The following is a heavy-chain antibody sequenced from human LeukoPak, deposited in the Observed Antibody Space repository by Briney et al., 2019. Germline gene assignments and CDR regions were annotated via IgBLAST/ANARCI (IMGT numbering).Heavy chain of an antibody. D-gene: IGHD4/OR15-4a*01. V-gene: IGHV3-48*03. CDR2: ISSSGSTI. Sequence: GGSLRLSCAASGFTFSSYEMNWVRQAPGKGLEWVSYISSSGSTIYYADSVKGRFTISRDNAKNSLYLQMNSLRAEDTAVYYCASPLGVYGGGYWGQGTLVTVSS. J-gene: IGHJ4*02. CDR3: ASPLGVYGGGY. CDR1: GFTFSSYE.